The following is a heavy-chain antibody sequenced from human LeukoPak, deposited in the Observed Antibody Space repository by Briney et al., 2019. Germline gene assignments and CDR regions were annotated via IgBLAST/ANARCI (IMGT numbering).Heavy chain of an antibody. V-gene: IGHV3-23*01. CDR2: ISGSGGST. CDR3: AIRSQAVGTAMVNVY. D-gene: IGHD5-18*01. Sequence: GGSLRLSCAASGFTFSSYAMSWVRQAPGKGLEWVSAISGSGGSTYYADSVKGRFTISRDNSKNTQYLQMNSLRAEDTAVYYCAIRSQAVGTAMVNVYWGQGTLVTVSS. J-gene: IGHJ4*02. CDR1: GFTFSSYA.